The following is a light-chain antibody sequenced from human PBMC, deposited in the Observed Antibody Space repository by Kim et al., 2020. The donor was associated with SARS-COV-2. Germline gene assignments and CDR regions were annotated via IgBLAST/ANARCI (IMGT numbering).Light chain of an antibody. Sequence: ASKGDRGNITCRASQDISNSLAWYQQKPGKAPELLIYDAFTLQSGVSTRFSGSRSGTDFTLNISSLQSEDFATYYCQQHYIYPLTVGGGTKVDIK. CDR3: QQHYIYPLT. CDR2: DAF. V-gene: IGKV1-8*01. J-gene: IGKJ4*01. CDR1: QDISNS.